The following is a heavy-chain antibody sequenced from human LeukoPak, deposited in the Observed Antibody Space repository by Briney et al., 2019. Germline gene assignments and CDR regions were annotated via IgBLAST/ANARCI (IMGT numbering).Heavy chain of an antibody. J-gene: IGHJ5*02. Sequence: AGSLRLPCAASGFTFDDRGMSWVRQAPGKGLEWVSGINWNGGSTAYADSVKGRFTISRDNAKKSLYMQMNSLRDEDTAVYYCARDPQHNWFDPWGQGTLVTVSS. CDR2: INWNGGST. V-gene: IGHV3-20*04. CDR3: ARDPQHNWFDP. CDR1: GFTFDDRG.